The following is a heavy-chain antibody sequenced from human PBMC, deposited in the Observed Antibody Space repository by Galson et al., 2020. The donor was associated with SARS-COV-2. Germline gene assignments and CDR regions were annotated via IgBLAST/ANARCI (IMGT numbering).Heavy chain of an antibody. V-gene: IGHV3-9*01. CDR1: GFTFDDYA. Sequence: GGSLRLSCAASGFTFDDYAMHWVRQAPGKGLEWVSGISWNSGSIGYADSVKGRFTISRDNAKNSLYLQMNSLRAEDTALYYCATVYDFWSAPMDVWGKGTRVTVSS. CDR2: ISWNSGSI. J-gene: IGHJ6*04. D-gene: IGHD3-3*01. CDR3: ATVYDFWSAPMDV.